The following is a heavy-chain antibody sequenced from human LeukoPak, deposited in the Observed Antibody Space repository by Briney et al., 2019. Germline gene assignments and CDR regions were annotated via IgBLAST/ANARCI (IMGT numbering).Heavy chain of an antibody. CDR3: ARDGVLGGLFVRDY. V-gene: IGHV4-59*01. D-gene: IGHD3-16*01. CDR2: IYYSGST. CDR1: GGSISRYY. J-gene: IGHJ4*02. Sequence: PSETLSLTCTVSGGSISRYYWSWIRQPPGKGLEWIGYIYYSGSTNYNPSLKSRVTISVDTSKNQFSLKLSSVTAADTAVYYCARDGVLGGLFVRDYWGQGTLVTVSS.